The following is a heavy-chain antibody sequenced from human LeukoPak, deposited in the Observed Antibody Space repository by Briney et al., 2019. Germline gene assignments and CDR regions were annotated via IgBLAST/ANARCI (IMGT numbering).Heavy chain of an antibody. CDR2: INPNSGGT. D-gene: IGHD2-21*02. CDR3: ARVGTRGLWFDP. CDR1: GYTFTDYH. V-gene: IGHV1-2*02. J-gene: IGHJ5*02. Sequence: ASVKVSRKASGYTFTDYHIHSVRQAPGQGVEWMGWINPNSGGTNYAQKVQGRVTITRDTSISTAYMELSRLRSDDTAVYYCARVGTRGLWFDPWGQGTLVTVSS.